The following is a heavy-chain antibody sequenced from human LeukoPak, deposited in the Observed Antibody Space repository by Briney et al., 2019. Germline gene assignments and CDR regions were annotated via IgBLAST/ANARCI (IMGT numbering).Heavy chain of an antibody. J-gene: IGHJ6*02. CDR3: ATRGRSGYYYGMDV. Sequence: GGSLTLSCAVSGFIVSNNYMSWARQAPGKGLEWVSIISSRGATYYADSVKGRFTISRDNSQNTLYLQMNSLRAEDTAVYYCATRGRSGYYYGMDVWGQGTTVTVSS. CDR2: ISSRGAT. CDR1: GFIVSNNY. V-gene: IGHV3-66*01. D-gene: IGHD1-26*01.